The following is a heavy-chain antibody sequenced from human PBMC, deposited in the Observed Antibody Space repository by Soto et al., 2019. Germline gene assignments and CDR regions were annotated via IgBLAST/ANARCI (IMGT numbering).Heavy chain of an antibody. CDR3: VKGSEVARQELDH. CDR1: GFTFSNFG. Sequence: QVQLVESGGGVVQPGRSPRLSCAASGFTFSNFGMHWVRQAPGKGLEWVAVISSDGGDKYYSHSVKDRFIISRDNSKNTLFLQMNSLRVEDTAVYYCVKGSEVARQELDHWGQGILVTVSS. J-gene: IGHJ4*02. D-gene: IGHD2-15*01. V-gene: IGHV3-30*18. CDR2: ISSDGGDK.